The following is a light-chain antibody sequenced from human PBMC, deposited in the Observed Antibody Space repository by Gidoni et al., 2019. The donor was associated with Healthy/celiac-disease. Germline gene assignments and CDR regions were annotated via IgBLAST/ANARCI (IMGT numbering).Light chain of an antibody. CDR2: EVS. CDR3: SSYTSTYVV. V-gene: IGLV2-14*01. Sequence: QSALTQPASVSGTPGQSITISCTGTSSDVGGYNYVSWYQQHPCKAPKLMIYEVSTRPSGVSNRFSGSKSGNTASLTISGLQAEDEADYYCSSYTSTYVVFGGGTKLTVL. J-gene: IGLJ2*01. CDR1: SSDVGGYNY.